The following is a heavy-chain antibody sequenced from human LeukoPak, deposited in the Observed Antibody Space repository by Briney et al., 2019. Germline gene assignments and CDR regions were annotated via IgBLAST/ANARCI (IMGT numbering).Heavy chain of an antibody. J-gene: IGHJ6*03. Sequence: PSETLSLTCTVSGGSISNYYWSWIRQPPGKGLEWIGYIFYTGSTSYNPSLKSRVTISVDTSKNQFSLNLNSVTAADTAIYYCARHGYCSSTSCYYYYYYMDVWGKGTTVTASS. D-gene: IGHD2-2*03. CDR3: ARHGYCSSTSCYYYYYYMDV. CDR2: IFYTGST. CDR1: GGSISNYY. V-gene: IGHV4-59*08.